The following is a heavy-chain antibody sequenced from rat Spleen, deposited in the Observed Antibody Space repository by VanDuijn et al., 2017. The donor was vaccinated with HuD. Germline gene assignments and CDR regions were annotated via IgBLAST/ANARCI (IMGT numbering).Heavy chain of an antibody. J-gene: IGHJ3*01. D-gene: IGHD3-4*01. CDR1: GFTFSDYN. CDR2: ISTGGGNT. V-gene: IGHV5-25*01. CDR3: ATTRFAY. Sequence: EVQVVESGGGLVQPGRSLKLSCAASGFTFSDYNMAWVRQSPKKGLEWVATISTGGGNTYYRDSVKGRFTISRDKAKSTLYLQMDSLRSEDSATYYCATTRFAYWGQGTLVTVSS.